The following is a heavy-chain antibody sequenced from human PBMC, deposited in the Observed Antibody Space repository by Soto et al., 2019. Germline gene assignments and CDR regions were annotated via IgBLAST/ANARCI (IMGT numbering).Heavy chain of an antibody. D-gene: IGHD6-13*01. Sequence: PGGSLRLSCAASGFTFSNYGMHWVRQAPGKGLEWVAVISYDGSNKYYADSVKGRFTISRDNSKNTLYLQMNSLRAEDTAVYYCAKDQQLTTPHYYYGMDVWGQGTTVTVSS. CDR2: ISYDGSNK. CDR1: GFTFSNYG. CDR3: AKDQQLTTPHYYYGMDV. J-gene: IGHJ6*02. V-gene: IGHV3-30*18.